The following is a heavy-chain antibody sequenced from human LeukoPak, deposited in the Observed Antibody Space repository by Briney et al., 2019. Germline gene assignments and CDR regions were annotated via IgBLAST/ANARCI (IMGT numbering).Heavy chain of an antibody. Sequence: SQTLSLTCTVSGGSISSGGYYWSWLRQHPGKGLEWIGYIYYSGSTYYNPSLKSRVTISVDTSKNQFSLKLSSVTAADTAVYYCASNYDSSGYKWGQGTLVTVSS. CDR2: IYYSGST. V-gene: IGHV4-31*03. J-gene: IGHJ4*02. D-gene: IGHD3-22*01. CDR1: GGSISSGGYY. CDR3: ASNYDSSGYK.